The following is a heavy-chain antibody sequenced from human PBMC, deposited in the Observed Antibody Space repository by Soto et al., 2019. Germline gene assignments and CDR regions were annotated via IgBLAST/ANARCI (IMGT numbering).Heavy chain of an antibody. D-gene: IGHD4-17*01. V-gene: IGHV1-18*04. CDR3: ARDVSVGPYYYGDYPNDY. Sequence: RASVKVSCKASGYTFTSYGISWLGQARGKGLEWMGWISAYNGNTNHAQKLQGRVTMTTDTSTSTAYMELRSLKSDDTAVYYCARDVSVGPYYYGDYPNDYWGQGTLVTVSS. J-gene: IGHJ4*02. CDR2: ISAYNGNT. CDR1: GYTFTSYG.